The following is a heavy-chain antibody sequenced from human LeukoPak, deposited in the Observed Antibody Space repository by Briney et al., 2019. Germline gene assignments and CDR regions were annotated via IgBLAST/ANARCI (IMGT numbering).Heavy chain of an antibody. Sequence: GGSLRLSCAASRFTFSVHAMSWVRQAPGKGLEWVGSIGGDDPYHADSVRGRFTVARDNSKNTLYLQMDSLRVEDTAVYYCAKDATPGNSIWDSFDHWGQGAQVTVSS. J-gene: IGHJ4*02. CDR1: RFTFSVHA. CDR3: AKDATPGNSIWDSFDH. CDR2: IGGDDP. V-gene: IGHV3-23*01. D-gene: IGHD1-7*01.